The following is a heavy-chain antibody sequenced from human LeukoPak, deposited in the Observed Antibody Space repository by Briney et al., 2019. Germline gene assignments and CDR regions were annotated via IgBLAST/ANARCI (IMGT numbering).Heavy chain of an antibody. Sequence: GGSLRLSCATSGFTFSRYGMYWVRQAPGKGLEWVAIIWYDGSKQYYADSVRGRLTISRDNSKNTVYLQMNSLRVEDTAMYFCARNPSDWSPDYWGQGTLVTVSS. V-gene: IGHV3-33*01. CDR1: GFTFSRYG. J-gene: IGHJ4*02. CDR3: ARNPSDWSPDY. D-gene: IGHD6-19*01. CDR2: IWYDGSKQ.